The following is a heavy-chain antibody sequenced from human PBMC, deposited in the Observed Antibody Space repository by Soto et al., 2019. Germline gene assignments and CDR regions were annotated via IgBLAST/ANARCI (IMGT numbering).Heavy chain of an antibody. D-gene: IGHD3-16*02. CDR1: GFTFSSYS. J-gene: IGHJ3*02. V-gene: IGHV3-21*01. Sequence: GGSLRLSCAASGFTFSSYSMNWVRQAPGKGLEWVSSISSSSSYIYYADSVKGRFTISRDNAKNSLYLQMNSLRAEDTAVYYCARDTGSDLWGSYRPGAFDIWGQGTMVTVSS. CDR2: ISSSSSYI. CDR3: ARDTGSDLWGSYRPGAFDI.